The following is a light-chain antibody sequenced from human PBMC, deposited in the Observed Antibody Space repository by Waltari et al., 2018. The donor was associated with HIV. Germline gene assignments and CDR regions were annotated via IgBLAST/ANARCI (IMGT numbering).Light chain of an antibody. J-gene: IGLJ2*01. CDR3: MIWHSSAAV. CDR2: YKSDSDK. V-gene: IGLV5-45*02. CDR1: SGINVGTYR. Sequence: QAVLTQPSSLSASPGTSASLTCTLRSGINVGTYRIYWYQQKPGSPPLDRLRYKSDSDKQQGSGVPSRFSGSKDASANAGILLISGLQSEDEADDYCMIWHSSAAVFGGGTKLTVL.